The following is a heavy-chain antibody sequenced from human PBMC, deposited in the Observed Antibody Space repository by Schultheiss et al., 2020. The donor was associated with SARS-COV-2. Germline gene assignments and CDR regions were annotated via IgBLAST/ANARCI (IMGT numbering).Heavy chain of an antibody. CDR2: IDWDDDK. J-gene: IGHJ4*02. CDR1: GFSLSTSGMR. Sequence: SGPTLVKPTQTLTLTCAFSGFSLSTSGMRINWIRQPPGKALEWLARIDWDDDKRYSPSLKSRLTITKDTSKSQVVLTMTNMDPVDTATYYCARAPPLDYWGQGTLVTVSS. V-gene: IGHV2-5*08. CDR3: ARAPPLDY.